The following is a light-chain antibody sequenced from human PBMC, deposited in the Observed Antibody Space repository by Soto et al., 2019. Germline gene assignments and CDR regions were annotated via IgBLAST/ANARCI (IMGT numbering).Light chain of an antibody. Sequence: DIVMTQSPLSLPVTPGEPASISCRSSQSLLHSNGYNYLDWYLQKPGQSPQLLIYLGSNRASGVPDRFSGSGAGTDFTLKISRGEAEEVGVYYCMQALHTPRFTFGPGTKVDIK. CDR2: LGS. V-gene: IGKV2-28*01. CDR1: QSLLHSNGYNY. CDR3: MQALHTPRFT. J-gene: IGKJ3*01.